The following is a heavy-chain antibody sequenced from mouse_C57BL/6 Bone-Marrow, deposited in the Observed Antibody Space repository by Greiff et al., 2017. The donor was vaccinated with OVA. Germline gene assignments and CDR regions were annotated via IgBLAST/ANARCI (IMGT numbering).Heavy chain of an antibody. CDR1: GYTFTSYW. Sequence: VKLQQPGAELVRPGTSVKLSCKASGYTFTSYWMHWVKQRPGQGLEWIGVIDPSDSYTNYNQKFKGKATLTVDTSSSTAYMQLSSLTSEDSAVYYCARSPFAYWGQGTLVTVSA. CDR3: ARSPFAY. V-gene: IGHV1-59*01. J-gene: IGHJ3*01. CDR2: IDPSDSYT.